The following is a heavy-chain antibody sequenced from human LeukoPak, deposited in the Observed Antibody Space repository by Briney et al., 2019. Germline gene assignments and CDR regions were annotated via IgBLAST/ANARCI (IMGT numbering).Heavy chain of an antibody. D-gene: IGHD4/OR15-4a*01. V-gene: IGHV3-21*01. CDR1: GFTFNNYS. CDR3: VRDGATRLEFDY. Sequence: GGYLRLSCAASGFTFNNYSMNWVRQAAGKRLEGVSSISAGSTYIHYADSVKGRFTISRDNARNSLFMQMNSLRAEDTAVYYCVRDGATRLEFDYWGQGTLVTVSS. CDR2: ISAGSTYI. J-gene: IGHJ4*02.